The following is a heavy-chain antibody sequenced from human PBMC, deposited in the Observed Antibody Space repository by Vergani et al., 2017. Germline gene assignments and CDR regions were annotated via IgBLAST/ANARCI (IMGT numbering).Heavy chain of an antibody. CDR1: GFTFSSYW. CDR2: INSDGSST. Sequence: EVQLVESGGGLVQPGGSLRLSCAASGFTFSSYWMHWVRQAPGKGLVWVSRINSDGSSTSYADSVKGRFTISRDNAKNTLYLQMNSLRAEDTAVYYCARVRDYDFWSGYRDAFDIGGQGTMVTVSS. V-gene: IGHV3-74*01. J-gene: IGHJ3*02. D-gene: IGHD3-3*01. CDR3: ARVRDYDFWSGYRDAFDI.